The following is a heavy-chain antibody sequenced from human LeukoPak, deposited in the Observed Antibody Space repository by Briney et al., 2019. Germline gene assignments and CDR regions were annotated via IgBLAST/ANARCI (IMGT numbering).Heavy chain of an antibody. D-gene: IGHD4-17*01. CDR3: ARDYGRYAFDI. J-gene: IGHJ3*02. CDR2: IYYSGST. Sequence: SETLSLTCTVSGGSISSYYWSWIRQPPGKGLEWIGYIYYSGSTNYNPSLKSRATISVDTSKNQFSLKLSSVTAADTAVYYCARDYGRYAFDIWGQGTMVTVSS. V-gene: IGHV4-59*01. CDR1: GGSISSYY.